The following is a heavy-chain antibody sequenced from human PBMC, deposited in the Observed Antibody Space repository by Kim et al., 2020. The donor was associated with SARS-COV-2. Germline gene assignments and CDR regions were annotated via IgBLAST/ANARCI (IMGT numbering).Heavy chain of an antibody. CDR3: ARMRSSSSI. J-gene: IGHJ4*02. D-gene: IGHD6-6*01. CDR2: NT. V-gene: IGHV1-8*01. Sequence: NTGYAQKFQGRVTMTRNTSISTAYMELSSLRSEDTAVYYCARMRSSSSIWGQGTLVTVSS.